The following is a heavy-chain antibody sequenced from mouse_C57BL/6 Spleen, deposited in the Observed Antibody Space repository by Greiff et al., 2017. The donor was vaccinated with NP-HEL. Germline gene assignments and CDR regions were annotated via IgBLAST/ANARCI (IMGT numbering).Heavy chain of an antibody. Sequence: EVHLVESGGGLVKPGGSLKLSCAASGFTFSDYGMHWVRQAPEKGLEWVAYISSGSSTIYYADTVKGRFTISRDNAKNTLFLQMTSLRSEDTAMYYCARTGSSSYWYFDVWGTGTTVTVSS. J-gene: IGHJ1*03. D-gene: IGHD1-1*01. CDR2: ISSGSSTI. V-gene: IGHV5-17*01. CDR1: GFTFSDYG. CDR3: ARTGSSSYWYFDV.